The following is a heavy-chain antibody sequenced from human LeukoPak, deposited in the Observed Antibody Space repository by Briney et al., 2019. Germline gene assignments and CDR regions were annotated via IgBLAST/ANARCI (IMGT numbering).Heavy chain of an antibody. CDR1: GFTFSNYY. Sequence: GGSLRLSCAASGFTFSNYYMRWIRQAPGKGLEWVAYICNSGSTIYYVDSVKGRFTISRDNAKNSLYLQMNSLRAEDTAVYYCARVRGRDIVVVPAASFDYSGQGNLVTASP. CDR3: ARVRGRDIVVVPAASFDY. D-gene: IGHD2-2*01. J-gene: IGHJ4*02. V-gene: IGHV3-11*01. CDR2: ICNSGSTI.